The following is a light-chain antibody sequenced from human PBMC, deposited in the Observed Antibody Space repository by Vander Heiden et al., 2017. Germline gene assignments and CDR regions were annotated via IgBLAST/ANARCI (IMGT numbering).Light chain of an antibody. V-gene: IGKV4-1*01. CDR3: QQYYTTPPYT. Sequence: DFVMTQSPDPPAVSLGERATISCKSSQSVFYSSNNKNYLAWYQQKPGQPPKLLIYWASTRESGVPDRFSGSGSGTDFTLTISSLQAEDVAVYYCQQYYTTPPYTFGQGTKLEIK. CDR2: WAS. J-gene: IGKJ2*01. CDR1: QSVFYSSNNKNY.